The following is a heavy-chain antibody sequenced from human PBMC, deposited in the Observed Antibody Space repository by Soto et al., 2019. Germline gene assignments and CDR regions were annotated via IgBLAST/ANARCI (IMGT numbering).Heavy chain of an antibody. CDR1: GGSFSGYY. D-gene: IGHD3-10*01. Sequence: SETLSLTCAVYGGSFSGYYWSWIRQPPGKGLEWIGEINHSGSTNYNPSLKSRVTISVDTSKNQFSLKLSSVTAADTAVYYCARSMVRGVIPYYYYYGMDDWGQGTTVTVSS. CDR2: INHSGST. CDR3: ARSMVRGVIPYYYYYGMDD. J-gene: IGHJ6*02. V-gene: IGHV4-34*01.